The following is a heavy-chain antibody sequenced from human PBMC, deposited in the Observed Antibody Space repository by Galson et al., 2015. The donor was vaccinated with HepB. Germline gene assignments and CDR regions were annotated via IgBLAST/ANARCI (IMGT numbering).Heavy chain of an antibody. J-gene: IGHJ4*02. Sequence: SLRLSCAVSGFTFSSYAMSWVRQAPGKGLEWVSAIGGRGGHTYYADSVKGRFTISRDNSKNTLYLQMSSLRVEDTAIYYCARDRRWETVVVPAATYPDYWGQGTLVTASS. CDR3: ARDRRWETVVVPAATYPDY. D-gene: IGHD2-2*01. CDR2: IGGRGGHT. V-gene: IGHV3-23*01. CDR1: GFTFSSYA.